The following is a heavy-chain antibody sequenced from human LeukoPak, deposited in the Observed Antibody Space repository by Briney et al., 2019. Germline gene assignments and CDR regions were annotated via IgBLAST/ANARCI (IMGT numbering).Heavy chain of an antibody. CDR1: GGSISSYY. V-gene: IGHV4-59*01. Sequence: SETLSLTCAVSGGSISSYYWSWIRHPPGKGLEWIGYIYYSGSTNYNPSLKSRVTISVDTSKNQFSLKLSSVTAADTAVYYCARDRLVAGTVYYYGMDVWGKGTTVTVSS. CDR2: IYYSGST. J-gene: IGHJ6*04. CDR3: ARDRLVAGTVYYYGMDV. D-gene: IGHD6-19*01.